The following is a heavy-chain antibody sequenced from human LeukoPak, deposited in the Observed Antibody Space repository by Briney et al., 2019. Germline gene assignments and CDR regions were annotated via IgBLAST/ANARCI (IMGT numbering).Heavy chain of an antibody. V-gene: IGHV3-74*01. CDR3: VSFYETY. Sequence: GGSLRLSCVASGNYWMHWVRQAPGKGLVWVSHINSDGSWTSYADSVKGRFTISKDNAKNTVYLQMNSLRAEDTADYYCVSFYETYWGRGTLVTVSS. D-gene: IGHD2/OR15-2a*01. CDR1: GNYW. CDR2: INSDGSWT. J-gene: IGHJ4*02.